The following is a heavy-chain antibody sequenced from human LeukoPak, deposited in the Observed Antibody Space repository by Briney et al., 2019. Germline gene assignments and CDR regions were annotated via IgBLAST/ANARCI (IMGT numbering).Heavy chain of an antibody. CDR1: GFTFSSYA. Sequence: GGSLRLSCAASGFTFSSYAMHWVRQAPGKGLEWVAVISYDGSNKYYADSVKGRFTIPRDNSKNTLYLQMNSLRAEDTAVYYCASDYSSSWYLYYGMDVWGQGTTVTVSS. CDR3: ASDYSSSWYLYYGMDV. J-gene: IGHJ6*02. D-gene: IGHD6-13*01. V-gene: IGHV3-30-3*01. CDR2: ISYDGSNK.